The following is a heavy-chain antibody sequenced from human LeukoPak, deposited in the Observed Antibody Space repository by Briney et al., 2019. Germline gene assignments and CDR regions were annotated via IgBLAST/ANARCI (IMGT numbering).Heavy chain of an antibody. D-gene: IGHD1-26*01. CDR2: INPNSGGT. V-gene: IGHV1-2*02. CDR1: GYTFTGYY. CDR3: ARDLGGSYQYFQH. Sequence: ASVKVSCKASGYTFTGYYMHWVRQAPGQGLEWMGWINPNSGGTNYAQKFQGRVTMTRDTSISTAYMELSRLRSDDTAVYYCARDLGGSYQYFQHWGQGTLVTVSS. J-gene: IGHJ1*01.